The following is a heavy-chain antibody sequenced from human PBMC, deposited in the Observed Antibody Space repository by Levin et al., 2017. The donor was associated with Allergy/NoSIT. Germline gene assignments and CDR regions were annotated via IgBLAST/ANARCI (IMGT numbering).Heavy chain of an antibody. CDR1: GFSLTTTGVN. Sequence: SGPTLVKPTQTLTLTCTFSGFSLTTTGVNVGWIRQPPGKALEWLALIYWDDAKRYNPSLKNRLTITKDTSKNQVVLTITNMDPVDTATYYCTHGVVAPTAYWGQGILVTVSS. D-gene: IGHD1-26*01. V-gene: IGHV2-5*02. CDR2: IYWDDAK. CDR3: THGVVAPTAY. J-gene: IGHJ4*02.